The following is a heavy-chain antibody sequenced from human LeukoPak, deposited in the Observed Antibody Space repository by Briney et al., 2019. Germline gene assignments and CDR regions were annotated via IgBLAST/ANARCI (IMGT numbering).Heavy chain of an antibody. J-gene: IGHJ4*02. Sequence: GASVKVSCKASGGTFSSYAISWVRQAPGQGLEWMGGIIPIFGTANYAQKFQGRVTITADESTSTAYMELSSLRSEDTAVYYCARGWFGEFNLTPLDYWGQGTLVTVSS. CDR2: IIPIFGTA. D-gene: IGHD3-10*01. V-gene: IGHV1-69*13. CDR1: GGTFSSYA. CDR3: ARGWFGEFNLTPLDY.